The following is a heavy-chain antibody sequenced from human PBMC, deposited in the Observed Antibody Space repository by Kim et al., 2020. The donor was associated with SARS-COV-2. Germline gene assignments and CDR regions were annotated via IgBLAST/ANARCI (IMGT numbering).Heavy chain of an antibody. CDR1: GGSISSGDYY. CDR3: ARDVLAAAGTRYYYYYGMEV. D-gene: IGHD6-13*01. V-gene: IGHV4-30-4*01. CDR2: IYYSGST. Sequence: SETLSLTCTVSGGSISSGDYYWSWIRQPPGKGLEWIVYIYYSGSTYYNPALKSRVTISVDTSKNQFSLKLSPVTAADTAVYYCARDVLAAAGTRYYYYYGMEVWGQGTTVTVYS. J-gene: IGHJ6*02.